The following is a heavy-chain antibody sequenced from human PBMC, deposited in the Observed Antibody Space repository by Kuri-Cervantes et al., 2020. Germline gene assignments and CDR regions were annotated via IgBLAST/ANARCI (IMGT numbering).Heavy chain of an antibody. Sequence: SETLSLTCAGYGGSFSGYYWSWIRQPPGKGLEWIGSIYYSGSTYYNPSLKIRVTISVDTSKNHFSLKLSSVTAADTAVYYCARQKLEMATITGWGQGTLVTVSS. J-gene: IGHJ4*02. CDR2: IYYSGST. D-gene: IGHD5-24*01. CDR1: GGSFSGYY. CDR3: ARQKLEMATITG. V-gene: IGHV4-34*01.